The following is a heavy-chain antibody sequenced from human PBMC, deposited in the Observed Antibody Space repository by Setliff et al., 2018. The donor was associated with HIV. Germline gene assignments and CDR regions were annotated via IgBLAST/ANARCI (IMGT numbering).Heavy chain of an antibody. D-gene: IGHD6-19*01. J-gene: IGHJ4*02. Sequence: SSVKVSCKASRGTFSSSAFSWVRQAPGQGGEWMGGIIPILSMTSNAQKFQGRATITADISTSTAHWELSSLRSEDTALFYCVCRTVVAGNGLTPDSWGQGTLVTVSS. CDR1: RGTFSSSA. CDR2: IIPILSMT. CDR3: VCRTVVAGNGLTPDS. V-gene: IGHV1-69*10.